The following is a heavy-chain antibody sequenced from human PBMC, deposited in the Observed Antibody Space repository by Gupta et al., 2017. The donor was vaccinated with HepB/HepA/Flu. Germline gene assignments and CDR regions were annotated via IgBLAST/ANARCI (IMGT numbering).Heavy chain of an antibody. J-gene: IGHJ4*02. CDR3: ARDPGGDCYDCLDT. D-gene: IGHD2-21*01. Sequence: EWVAFIWYDGSNRFYGDSVKGRFTISRDNSQNTLYLQMNSLSVDDTAVYYCARDPGGDCYDCLDTWGQGALVTVSS. CDR2: IWYDGSNR. V-gene: IGHV3-33*01.